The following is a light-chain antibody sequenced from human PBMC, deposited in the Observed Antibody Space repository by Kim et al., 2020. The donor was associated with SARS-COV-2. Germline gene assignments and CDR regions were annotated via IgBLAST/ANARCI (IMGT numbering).Light chain of an antibody. CDR2: GAS. V-gene: IGKV3-20*01. CDR1: QSVSSSY. J-gene: IGKJ2*01. Sequence: EIVLTQSPGTLSLSPGEIATLSCRASQSVSSSYLAWYQQTPGQAPRLLIYGASSRATGIPDRFSGSGCVTDFSLTISRLEPEDFVVYYCQQYGRSPYTFGQGTKLEIK. CDR3: QQYGRSPYT.